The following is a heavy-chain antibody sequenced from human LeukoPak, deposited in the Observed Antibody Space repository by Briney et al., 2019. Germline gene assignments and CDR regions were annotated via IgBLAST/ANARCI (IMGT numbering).Heavy chain of an antibody. CDR1: GYTFTGYY. CDR2: INPNSGGT. Sequence: ASVKVSCKASGYTFTGYYMNWGRQAPGQGHEWRGRINPNSGGTNYEQKYQGRGTVTRDTSISTAYMELSRLRSDDTAVYYCAALWFGASMDVWGKGTTVTVSS. J-gene: IGHJ6*03. CDR3: AALWFGASMDV. V-gene: IGHV1-2*06. D-gene: IGHD3-10*01.